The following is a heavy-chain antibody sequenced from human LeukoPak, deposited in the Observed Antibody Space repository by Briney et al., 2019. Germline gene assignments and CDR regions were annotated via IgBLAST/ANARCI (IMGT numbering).Heavy chain of an antibody. CDR3: ARDYYDSSGYYRLLDY. D-gene: IGHD3-22*01. CDR2: ISSSGSTI. V-gene: IGHV3-48*03. Sequence: GGSLRLSCAASGFTFSSYEMNWVRQPPGKGLEWVLYISSSGSTIYYADSVKGRFTISRDNAKNSLYLKMNSLRAEDTAVYYCARDYYDSSGYYRLLDYWGQGTLVTVSS. J-gene: IGHJ4*02. CDR1: GFTFSSYE.